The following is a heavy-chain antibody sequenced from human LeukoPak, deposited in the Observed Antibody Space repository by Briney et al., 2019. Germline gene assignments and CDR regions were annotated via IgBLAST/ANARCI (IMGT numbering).Heavy chain of an antibody. D-gene: IGHD2-21*01. CDR3: ARAASKHIVVVPTY. CDR1: GYTFTSYG. CDR2: ISAYNGNT. J-gene: IGHJ4*02. V-gene: IGHV1-18*01. Sequence: ASVKVSCKASGYTFTSYGINWVRQAPGQGLEWMGWISAYNGNTNYAQKLQGRVTMTTDTSTSTAYMELRSLRSDDTAVYYCARAASKHIVVVPTYWGQGTLVTVSS.